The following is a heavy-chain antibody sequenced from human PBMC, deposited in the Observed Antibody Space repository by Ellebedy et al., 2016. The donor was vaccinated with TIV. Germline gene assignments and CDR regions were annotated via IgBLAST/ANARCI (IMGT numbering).Heavy chain of an antibody. D-gene: IGHD4-17*01. CDR3: ARISDGVQGGFDY. J-gene: IGHJ4*02. V-gene: IGHV3-74*03. CDR2: INTDGSTT. Sequence: HTGGSLRLSCAASEFTFSNYWMHWVRQVPGKGLVWILRINTDGSTTTYADSVEGRFTVSRDNAKNTLYLQMNSLRVEDTAVYYCARISDGVQGGFDYWGQGTLVTVSS. CDR1: EFTFSNYW.